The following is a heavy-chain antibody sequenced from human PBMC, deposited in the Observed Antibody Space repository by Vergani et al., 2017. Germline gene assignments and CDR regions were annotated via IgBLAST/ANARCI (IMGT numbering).Heavy chain of an antibody. J-gene: IGHJ6*02. CDR3: AKDQIAVAGTPYGMDV. CDR1: GFTFSSYS. Sequence: EVQLVESGGGLVQPGGSLRLSCAASGFTFSSYSMNWVRQAPGKGLEWVSYISSSSSTIYYADSVKGRFTISRDNDKNTLYLQMNSVRAEDTAVYYCAKDQIAVAGTPYGMDVWGQGTTVTVSS. CDR2: ISSSSSTI. V-gene: IGHV3-48*01. D-gene: IGHD6-19*01.